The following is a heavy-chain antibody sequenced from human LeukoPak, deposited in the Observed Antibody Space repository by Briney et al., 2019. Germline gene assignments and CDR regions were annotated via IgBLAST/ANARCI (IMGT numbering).Heavy chain of an antibody. Sequence: SETLSLTCTVSGGSISSYYWSWIRQPPGKGLEWIGYIHSTESTIYNPSLKSRVTISVDTSKNQFSLKLSSVTAADTAVYYCVRDDYGDPFDYWGQGTLVTVSS. CDR2: IHSTEST. CDR1: GGSISSYY. CDR3: VRDDYGDPFDY. J-gene: IGHJ4*02. D-gene: IGHD4-17*01. V-gene: IGHV4-59*01.